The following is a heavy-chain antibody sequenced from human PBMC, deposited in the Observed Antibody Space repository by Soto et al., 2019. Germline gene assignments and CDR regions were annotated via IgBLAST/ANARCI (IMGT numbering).Heavy chain of an antibody. CDR1: GFTFSDYY. CDR3: AREEQLVLDYFDY. J-gene: IGHJ4*02. V-gene: IGHV3-11*04. D-gene: IGHD6-13*01. CDR2: ISSSGTTI. Sequence: VGSLILSCSASGFTFSDYYMSWIRQAPGKGLEWVSYISSSGTTIFYADSVKGRFTISRDNSKNTLYLQMNSLRAEDTAVYYCAREEQLVLDYFDYWGQGTLVTVS.